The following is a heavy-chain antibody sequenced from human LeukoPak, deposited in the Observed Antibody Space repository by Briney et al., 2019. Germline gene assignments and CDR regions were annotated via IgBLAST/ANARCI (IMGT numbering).Heavy chain of an antibody. V-gene: IGHV3-48*01. D-gene: IGHD2-2*03. CDR2: ISRSSSTI. CDR1: GFTLSTYS. CDR3: ARAGAGYCSTTSCYYFDY. Sequence: PGESLRLSCAASGFTLSTYSMNWVRQAPGKGLEWVSYISRSSSTIYYAGSVKGRFTISRDNGKNSLYLQMNSLRAEDTAVYYCARAGAGYCSTTSCYYFDYWGQGTLVTVSS. J-gene: IGHJ4*02.